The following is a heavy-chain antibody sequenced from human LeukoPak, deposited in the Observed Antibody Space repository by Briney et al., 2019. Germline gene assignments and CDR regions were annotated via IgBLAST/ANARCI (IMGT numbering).Heavy chain of an antibody. D-gene: IGHD3-10*01. CDR2: INHRGST. CDR1: GGSFSGYY. CDR3: ASFPLQGTSSWFDP. V-gene: IGHV4-34*01. Sequence: SETLSLTCAVYGGSFSGYYWSWIRQPPGKGLEWIGEINHRGSTNYNPSLKSRVTISVDTSKNQFSLKLSSVTAADTAVYYCASFPLQGTSSWFDPWGQGTLVTVSS. J-gene: IGHJ5*02.